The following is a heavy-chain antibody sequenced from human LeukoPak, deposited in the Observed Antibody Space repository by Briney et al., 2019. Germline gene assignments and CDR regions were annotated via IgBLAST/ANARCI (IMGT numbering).Heavy chain of an antibody. CDR2: ISDSGGYT. D-gene: IGHD6-19*01. CDR3: AKRRAVPDPQRGLDY. CDR1: GFTFSAYV. J-gene: IGHJ4*02. Sequence: GGSLRLSCAASGFTFSAYVMHWVRQAPGKGLQWVAVISDSGGYTQYADSVKGRFTISRDNSKNTLYLQMNSLRAEDTAVYYCAKRRAVPDPQRGLDYWGQGTLVTVAS. V-gene: IGHV3-23*01.